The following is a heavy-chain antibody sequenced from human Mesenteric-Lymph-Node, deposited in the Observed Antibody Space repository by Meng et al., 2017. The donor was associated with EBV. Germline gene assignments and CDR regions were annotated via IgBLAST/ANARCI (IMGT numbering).Heavy chain of an antibody. CDR2: INHIGGS. D-gene: IGHD5-12*01. Sequence: VQPQPCGAGPLKPSEPVPLPCAVYSGALSGLDWTWIREPPGKGLGWICEINHIGGSDYKPSLKSRVNIAVDTSENQFSLKLSSVTAADTAVYYCATGYPLSYKATPPSFEFWGQGTLVTVSS. CDR3: ATGYPLSYKATPPSFEF. V-gene: IGHV4-34*01. J-gene: IGHJ4*02. CDR1: SGALSGLD.